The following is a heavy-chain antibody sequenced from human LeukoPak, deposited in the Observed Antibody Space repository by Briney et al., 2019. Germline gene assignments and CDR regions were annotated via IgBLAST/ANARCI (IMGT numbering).Heavy chain of an antibody. CDR1: GGTFSSYA. Sequence: ASVKVSCKASGGTFSSYAISWVRQAPGQGLEWMGWISAYNGNTNYAQKLQGRVTMTTDTSTSTAYMELRSLRSDDTAVYYCARGADYYGSGSPPGRSPGAWGQGTLVTVSS. V-gene: IGHV1-18*01. J-gene: IGHJ5*02. CDR3: ARGADYYGSGSPPGRSPGA. CDR2: ISAYNGNT. D-gene: IGHD3-10*01.